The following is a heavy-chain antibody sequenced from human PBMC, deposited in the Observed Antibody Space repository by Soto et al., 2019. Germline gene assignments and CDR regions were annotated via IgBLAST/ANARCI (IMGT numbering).Heavy chain of an antibody. J-gene: IGHJ3*02. CDR3: AKDPGYYDVLTGYYRHAFDI. CDR1: GSTFMTCG. CDR2: ISHDATRQ. V-gene: IGHV3-30*18. D-gene: IGHD3-9*01. Sequence: GGSLRLSCAASGSTFMTCGMHWGRQAPGKGLEWVALISHDATRQNYADSVKGRFTISRDNSKNTVYLQMNSLRADDTAVYYCAKDPGYYDVLTGYYRHAFDIWGRGTMVTVSS.